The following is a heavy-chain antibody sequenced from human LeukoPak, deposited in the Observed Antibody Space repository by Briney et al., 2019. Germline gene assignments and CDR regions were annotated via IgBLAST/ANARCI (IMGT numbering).Heavy chain of an antibody. CDR2: IYSGGST. Sequence: PGGSLRLPCAASGFTVSSNYMNWVRQAPGKGLEWVSVIYSGGSTYYADSVKGRFTISRDNSVNTLYLQMSSLRAEDTAVYYCARGYSFADYWGQGTLVTVSS. CDR1: GFTVSSNY. CDR3: ARGYSFADY. J-gene: IGHJ4*02. V-gene: IGHV3-53*01. D-gene: IGHD5-18*01.